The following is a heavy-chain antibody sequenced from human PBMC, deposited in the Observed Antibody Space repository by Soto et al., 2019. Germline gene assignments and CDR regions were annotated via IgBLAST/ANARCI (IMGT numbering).Heavy chain of an antibody. CDR3: ARDLYYDYVWGSYRHPGAFDI. Sequence: GGSLRLSCAASGFTFSSYAMHWVRQAPGKGLEWVAVISYDVSNKYYADSVKGRFTISRDNSKNTLYLQMNSLRAEDTAVYYCARDLYYDYVWGSYRHPGAFDIWGQGTMVTVSS. D-gene: IGHD3-16*02. V-gene: IGHV3-30-3*01. CDR1: GFTFSSYA. J-gene: IGHJ3*02. CDR2: ISYDVSNK.